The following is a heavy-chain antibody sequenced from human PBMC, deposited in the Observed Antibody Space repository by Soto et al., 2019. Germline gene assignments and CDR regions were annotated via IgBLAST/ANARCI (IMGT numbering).Heavy chain of an antibody. CDR2: INHSGST. Sequence: SETLSLTCAVYGGSFSGYYWSWIRQPPGKGLEWIGEINHSGSTNYNPSLKSRVTISVDTSKNQFSRKLSSVTAADTAVYYCARGDGGIAVAGTDYWGQGTLVTVSS. J-gene: IGHJ4*02. CDR1: GGSFSGYY. V-gene: IGHV4-34*01. CDR3: ARGDGGIAVAGTDY. D-gene: IGHD6-19*01.